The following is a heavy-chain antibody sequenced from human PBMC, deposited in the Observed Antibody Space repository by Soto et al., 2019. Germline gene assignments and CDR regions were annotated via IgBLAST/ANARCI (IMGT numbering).Heavy chain of an antibody. V-gene: IGHV4-61*08. CDR2: IHNSGSP. Sequence: PSETLSLTCSVSGASIYNGGYFWSWIRQSPGKGLEWIGHIHNSGSPNYNPSLKSRVTISVDTSKNQFSLKLSSVTAADTAVYYCARSDGRYWGQGTLVTVSS. CDR1: GASIYNGGYF. CDR3: ARSDGRY. J-gene: IGHJ4*02.